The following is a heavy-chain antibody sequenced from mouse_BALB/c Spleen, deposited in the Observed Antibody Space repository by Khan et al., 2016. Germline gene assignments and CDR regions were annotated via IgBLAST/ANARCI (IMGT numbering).Heavy chain of an antibody. J-gene: IGHJ2*01. Sequence: QIQLVQSGPELKKPGETVKISCKASGYTFTDYSMHWVKQAPGMGLKWMGWINTETGAPIYADDFKGRFAFSLETSASTAFLQINNLKNEDTATYFCSRGNYGSRFDYWGQGTILTVSS. V-gene: IGHV9-2-1*01. D-gene: IGHD1-1*01. CDR3: SRGNYGSRFDY. CDR1: GYTFTDYS. CDR2: INTETGAP.